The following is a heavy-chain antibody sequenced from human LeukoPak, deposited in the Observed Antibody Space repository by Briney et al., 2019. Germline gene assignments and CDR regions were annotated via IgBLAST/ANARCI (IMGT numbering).Heavy chain of an antibody. V-gene: IGHV3-7*01. J-gene: IGHJ4*02. CDR2: IVKDGSKQ. CDR1: RFTFSSYW. Sequence: GGSLRLSCAASRFTFSSYWMSWVRQAPGRGLEWVANIVKDGSKQKYVDYVKGRFTISRDNAKNSLYLQMNSLSDEDTAVYYCATNSDYRFEYWGQGTLVTVSS. D-gene: IGHD3-22*01. CDR3: ATNSDYRFEY.